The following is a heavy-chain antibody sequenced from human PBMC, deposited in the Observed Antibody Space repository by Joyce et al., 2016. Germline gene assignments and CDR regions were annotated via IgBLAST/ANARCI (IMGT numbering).Heavy chain of an antibody. J-gene: IGHJ6*02. V-gene: IGHV3-9*01. CDR1: GFNFDDYA. D-gene: IGHD3-22*01. CDR2: INWNGARV. Sequence: QLVESGGGLLQPGRSLRISCAASGFNFDDYAMHWVRQAQGKGLEWVSGINWNGARVGYADSVKGRCTISRDNARNSVYLDMNSLRVDDTAIYYCAKGYYDTSGYSPRGFYYGMDVWGQGIAVTVSS. CDR3: AKGYYDTSGYSPRGFYYGMDV.